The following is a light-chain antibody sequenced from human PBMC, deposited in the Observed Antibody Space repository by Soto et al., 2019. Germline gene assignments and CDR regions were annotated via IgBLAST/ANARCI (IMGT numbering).Light chain of an antibody. Sequence: IPITQSPASLSASASYRATITSRASQAIRTALGWYQQRPGKVPKLLIYAASTLQSGVPSRFSGSGSGTDFTLTISSLQPEDFATYYCLLDFRYFWAFGQGTKVDIK. CDR1: QAIRTA. CDR2: AAS. CDR3: LLDFRYFWA. V-gene: IGKV1-6*01. J-gene: IGKJ1*01.